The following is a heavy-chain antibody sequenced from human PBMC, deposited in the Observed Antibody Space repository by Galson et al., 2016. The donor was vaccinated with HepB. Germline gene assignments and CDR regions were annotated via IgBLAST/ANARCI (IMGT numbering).Heavy chain of an antibody. CDR3: AKRHEYCPAVGCSVDY. Sequence: SLRPSCAASGFTFSNYGMHWVRQAPGKGLEWVAADSMDGRRKFYADSVKGRFTISRDNSNNMLFLQMSSLRADDTAVYYCAKRHEYCPAVGCSVDYWGQGTLVSVSS. V-gene: IGHV3-30*18. CDR2: DSMDGRRK. CDR1: GFTFSNYG. D-gene: IGHD2/OR15-2a*01. J-gene: IGHJ4*02.